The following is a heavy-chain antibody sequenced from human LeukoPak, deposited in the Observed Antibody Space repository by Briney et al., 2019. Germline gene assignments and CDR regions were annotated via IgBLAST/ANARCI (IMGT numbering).Heavy chain of an antibody. D-gene: IGHD3-22*01. J-gene: IGHJ5*02. V-gene: IGHV4-39*07. CDR2: IYYSGST. CDR1: GGSISSSSYY. Sequence: PSETLSLTCTVSGGSISSSSYYWGWIRQPPGKGLEWIGSIYYSGSTYYNPSLKSRVTISVDTSKNQFSLKLSSVTAADTAVYYCAREFAPSSAHPWWFDPWAREPWSPSPQ. CDR3: AREFAPSSAHPWWFDP.